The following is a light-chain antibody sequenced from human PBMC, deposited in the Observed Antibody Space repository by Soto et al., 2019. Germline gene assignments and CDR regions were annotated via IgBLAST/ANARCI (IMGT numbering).Light chain of an antibody. CDR2: GTS. J-gene: IGKJ3*01. V-gene: IGKV3-15*01. CDR1: QSVGSY. CDR3: QQYNNWPPVT. Sequence: EILMTQSPATLSVSPGERATLSCRASQSVGSYLAWYQQQPGQAPRLLIYGTSTRATGIPARFSGSGSGTEFTLTISSLQSEDFAVYYCQQYNNWPPVTFGPGTKVDFK.